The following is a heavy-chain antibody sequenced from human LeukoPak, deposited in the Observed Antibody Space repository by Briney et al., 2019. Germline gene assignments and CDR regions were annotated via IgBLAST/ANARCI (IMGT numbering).Heavy chain of an antibody. Sequence: GGSLRLSCAASGFTFSDYYMSSIRQAPGNWLEWVSYISSSGSTIYYADSVKGRFTISRDNAKNTLYLQMNSLRAEDTAVYYCAGVGPSSGDAFDIWGQGTMVTVSS. J-gene: IGHJ3*02. V-gene: IGHV3-11*01. D-gene: IGHD6-6*01. CDR3: AGVGPSSGDAFDI. CDR2: ISSSGSTI. CDR1: GFTFSDYY.